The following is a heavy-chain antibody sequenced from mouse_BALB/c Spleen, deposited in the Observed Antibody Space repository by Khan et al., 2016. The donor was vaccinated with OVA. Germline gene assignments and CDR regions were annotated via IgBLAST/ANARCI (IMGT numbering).Heavy chain of an antibody. Sequence: QVQLQQSGAELVRPGASVTLSCKASGYTFTDYEMHWVKQTPVHGLEWIGAIDPETGVTAYTQKFKGKATLTADKSSSTAYMELRSLTSEDSAVYYCTSYYYGSSSYYAMDYWGQGTSVTVSS. CDR2: IDPETGVT. CDR1: GYTFTDYE. J-gene: IGHJ4*01. D-gene: IGHD1-1*01. CDR3: TSYYYGSSSYYAMDY. V-gene: IGHV1-15*01.